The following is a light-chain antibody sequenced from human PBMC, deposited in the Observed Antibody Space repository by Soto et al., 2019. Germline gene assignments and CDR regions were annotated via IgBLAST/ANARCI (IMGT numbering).Light chain of an antibody. Sequence: DVVLTQSPLSLPVTLGQPASISCRSSQGLIYSDGNTYLNWFQQRPGQSPRGLIYNVSNRDSGVPDRFSGSGSCTDCTLKISRVEAEDIGIYYCMQNTHWPRTFGQGTKVEIK. CDR1: QGLIYSDGNTY. V-gene: IGKV2-30*01. CDR3: MQNTHWPRT. CDR2: NVS. J-gene: IGKJ1*01.